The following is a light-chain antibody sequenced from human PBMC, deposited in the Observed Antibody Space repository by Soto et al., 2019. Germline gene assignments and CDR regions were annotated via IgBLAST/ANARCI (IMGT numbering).Light chain of an antibody. Sequence: EIVLTQSPATLSLSPGERATLSCRASQTVGTFLAWYQQKPGQAPRLVIYDASKRPTGIPARFSGTGSGTDFALTLSSIAPEDFAVYCCKHRTHWPRTFGQGTKLDI. V-gene: IGKV3-11*01. J-gene: IGKJ2*01. CDR3: KHRTHWPRT. CDR1: QTVGTF. CDR2: DAS.